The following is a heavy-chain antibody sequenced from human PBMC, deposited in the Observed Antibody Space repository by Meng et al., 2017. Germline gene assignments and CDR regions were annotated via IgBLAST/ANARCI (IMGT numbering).Heavy chain of an antibody. Sequence: VEMQQSGVGLAKPWQILLRTCGLSGDSLSSNSVTWNWIRQSPSRGLEWLGRTYHTSKWYNDDAVSVKSRITINPDPSKTQFSPQLNSVTPEDTAVYYCLRQTSGNAFEYWGQGTLVTVSS. CDR1: GDSLSSNSVT. D-gene: IGHD1-1*01. V-gene: IGHV6-1*01. CDR3: LRQTSGNAFEY. CDR2: TYHTSKWYN. J-gene: IGHJ4*02.